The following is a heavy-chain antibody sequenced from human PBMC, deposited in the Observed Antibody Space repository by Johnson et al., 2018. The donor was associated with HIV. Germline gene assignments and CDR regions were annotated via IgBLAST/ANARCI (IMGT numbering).Heavy chain of an antibody. Sequence: QVQLVESGGGVVQPGRSLRLSCAASGFTLTNYPMHWVRQAPGKGLEWVAVISFDGKNKFYAEYVKGRFTISRDNSRNTLYLQMNSLRPEDTAVYYCASGDDDGFWGRGTLVTVSS. V-gene: IGHV3-30*04. CDR3: ASGDDDGF. CDR2: ISFDGKNK. CDR1: GFTLTNYP. J-gene: IGHJ4*03. D-gene: IGHD5-12*01.